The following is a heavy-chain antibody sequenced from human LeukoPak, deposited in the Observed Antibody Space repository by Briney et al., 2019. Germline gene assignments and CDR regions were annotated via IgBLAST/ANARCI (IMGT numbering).Heavy chain of an antibody. CDR1: GFTFDDYG. D-gene: IGHD2-2*01. CDR3: ATSGWYQLHGDY. Sequence: PGGSLRLSCAASGFTFDDYGMSWVRQAPGKGLEWVSGINWNGGSTGYADSVKGRFTISRDNAKNSLYLQMNSLRADDSAVYYCATSGWYQLHGDYWGQGTLVTVSS. J-gene: IGHJ4*02. CDR2: INWNGGST. V-gene: IGHV3-20*04.